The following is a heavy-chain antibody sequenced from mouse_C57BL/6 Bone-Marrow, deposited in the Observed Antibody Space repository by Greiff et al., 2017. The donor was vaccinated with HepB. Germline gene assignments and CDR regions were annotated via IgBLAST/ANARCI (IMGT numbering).Heavy chain of an antibody. V-gene: IGHV2-9-1*01. J-gene: IGHJ1*03. Sequence: VKLMESGPGLVAPSQSLSITCTVSGFSLTSYAISWVRQPPGKGLEWLGVIWTGGGTNYNSALKSRLSISKDNSKSQVFLKMNSLQTDDTARYYWARDYYGSSYDWYFDVWGTGTTVTVSS. CDR1: GFSLTSYA. CDR3: ARDYYGSSYDWYFDV. CDR2: IWTGGGT. D-gene: IGHD1-1*01.